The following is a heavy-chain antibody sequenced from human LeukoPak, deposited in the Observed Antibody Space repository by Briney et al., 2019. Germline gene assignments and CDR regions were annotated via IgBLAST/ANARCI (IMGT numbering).Heavy chain of an antibody. Sequence: ASVKVSCKASGYTSTSYGISSVRQAPGQGLEWMGWISAYNGNTNHAQKVQGRVTMTTDTSTSTAYMELRSLRSDDTAVYYCATCSGGSCYPDAFDIWGQGTMVTVSS. CDR1: GYTSTSYG. V-gene: IGHV1-18*01. J-gene: IGHJ3*02. D-gene: IGHD2-15*01. CDR2: ISAYNGNT. CDR3: ATCSGGSCYPDAFDI.